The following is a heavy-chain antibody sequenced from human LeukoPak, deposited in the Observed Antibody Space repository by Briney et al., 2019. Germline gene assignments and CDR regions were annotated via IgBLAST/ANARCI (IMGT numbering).Heavy chain of an antibody. J-gene: IGHJ5*02. D-gene: IGHD2-21*02. CDR3: ARDRISVTDPPNWFDP. CDR2: IYYSGST. Sequence: GSLRLSCAASGFTVSSNYMSWVRQAPGKGLEWIGSIYYSGSTYYNPSLKSRVTISVDTSKNQFSLNLTSVTAADTAVYFCARDRISVTDPPNWFDPWGQGTLVTVSS. V-gene: IGHV4-38-2*02. CDR1: GFTVSSNY.